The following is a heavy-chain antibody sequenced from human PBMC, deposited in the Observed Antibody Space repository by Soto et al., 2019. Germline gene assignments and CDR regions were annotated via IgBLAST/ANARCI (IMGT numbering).Heavy chain of an antibody. CDR3: ATVIPATRYLGY. Sequence: SGTLSLTCTVCGGSIGNDDYSWSWVRQPPGKGLEWIGYIHPSGTTYCNPSLTRRVTISVDGSSNQFSLILTSMTAADTAVYYCATVIPATRYLGYWGQGILVTVSS. CDR2: IHPSGTT. CDR1: GGSIGNDDYS. V-gene: IGHV4-30-2*01. J-gene: IGHJ4*02. D-gene: IGHD2-15*01.